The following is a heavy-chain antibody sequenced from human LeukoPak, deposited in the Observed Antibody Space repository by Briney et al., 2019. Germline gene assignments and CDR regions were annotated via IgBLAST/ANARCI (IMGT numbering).Heavy chain of an antibody. CDR2: ISTSGGT. CDR1: GDSMSGY. D-gene: IGHD1-26*01. V-gene: IGHV4-4*07. Sequence: SETLSLTCTVSGDSMSGYWAWVRRPAGKGLEWIGRISTSGGTDYNPSLKSRITMSVDTSKNQFFLTLRSMTAADTAVYYCARSNSGSYGSFAPWGPGTLVTVSS. J-gene: IGHJ5*02. CDR3: ARSNSGSYGSFAP.